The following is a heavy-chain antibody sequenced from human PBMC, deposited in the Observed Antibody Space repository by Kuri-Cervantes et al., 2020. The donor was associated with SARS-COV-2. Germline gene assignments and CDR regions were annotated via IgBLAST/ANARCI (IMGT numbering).Heavy chain of an antibody. CDR1: GFTFSSYE. V-gene: IGHV3-48*03. CDR3: ARVLGGSNFGALDV. J-gene: IGHJ6*02. D-gene: IGHD3-16*01. CDR2: ISSSGSTI. Sequence: GGSLRLSCAASGFTFSSYEMNWVRQAPGKGLEWVSYISSSGSTIYYADSVKGRFTLSRDNSKNTLYLQMNTLKAADTAMYYCARVLGGSNFGALDVWGQGTTVTVSS.